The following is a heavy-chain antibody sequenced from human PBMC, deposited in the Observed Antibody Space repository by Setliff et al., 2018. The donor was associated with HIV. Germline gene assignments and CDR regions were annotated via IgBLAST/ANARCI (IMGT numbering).Heavy chain of an antibody. CDR1: GGSISSYY. Sequence: SETLSLTCTVSGGSISSYYWSWSRQPPGKGLEWIGYIYYSGSTTYNPSLKSRVTISVDTSKNQFSLKLSSGTAADTAVYYCARGRKGDDSSGYHPGSDYFDDWGQGTLGTVSS. D-gene: IGHD3-22*01. CDR2: IYYSGST. J-gene: IGHJ4*02. V-gene: IGHV4-59*08. CDR3: ARGRKGDDSSGYHPGSDYFDD.